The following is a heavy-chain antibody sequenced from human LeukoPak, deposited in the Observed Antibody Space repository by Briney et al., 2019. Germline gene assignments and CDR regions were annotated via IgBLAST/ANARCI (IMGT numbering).Heavy chain of an antibody. CDR1: AFTFTSYP. Sequence: GGSLRLSCPTTAFTFTSYPTSRVTQAPPQCPDSDSSVGGSGGSAYYADSVKGRFTISRDNSKNTLYLQMNSLRVEDTAVYYCAKRERESYNYGYPDFWGQGTRVTGSS. CDR2: VGGSGGSA. J-gene: IGHJ4*02. D-gene: IGHD5-18*01. V-gene: IGHV3-23*01. CDR3: AKRERESYNYGYPDF.